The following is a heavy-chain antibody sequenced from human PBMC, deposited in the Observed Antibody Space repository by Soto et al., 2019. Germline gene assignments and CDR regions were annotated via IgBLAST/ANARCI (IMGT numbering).Heavy chain of an antibody. Sequence: GGSLRLSCAASGFTFSSYAMHWVRQAPGKGLEWVAVISYDGSNKYYADSVKGRFTISRDNSKNTLYLQMNSLRAEDTAVYYCARDGPDIVVVPAAMNYGMDVWGQGTTVTVSS. D-gene: IGHD2-2*01. CDR3: ARDGPDIVVVPAAMNYGMDV. CDR1: GFTFSSYA. CDR2: ISYDGSNK. J-gene: IGHJ6*02. V-gene: IGHV3-30-3*01.